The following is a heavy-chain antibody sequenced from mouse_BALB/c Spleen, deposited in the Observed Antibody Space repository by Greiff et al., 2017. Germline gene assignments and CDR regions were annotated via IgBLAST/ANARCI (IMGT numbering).Heavy chain of an antibody. CDR1: GFTFSNYW. CDR2: IRLKSNNYAT. CDR3: TPDYDYAMDY. J-gene: IGHJ4*01. D-gene: IGHD2-4*01. Sequence: EVKVEESGGGLVQPGGSMKLSCVASGFTFSNYWMNWVRQSPEKGLEWVAEIRLKSNNYATHYAESVKGRFTISRDDSKSSVYLQMNNLRAEDTGIYYCTPDYDYAMDYWGQGTSVTVSS. V-gene: IGHV6-6*02.